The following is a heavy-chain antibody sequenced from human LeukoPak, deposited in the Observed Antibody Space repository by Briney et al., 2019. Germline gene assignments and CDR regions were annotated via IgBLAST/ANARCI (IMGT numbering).Heavy chain of an antibody. V-gene: IGHV3-33*06. D-gene: IGHD4-11*01. CDR2: IWYDGSNK. CDR3: AKLGSPTVTHFDY. Sequence: PGRSLRLSCAASGFTFSSYGMHWVRQAPGKGLEWVAVIWYDGSNKYYADSVKGRFTISRDNSKNTLYLQMNSLRAEDTAVYYCAKLGSPTVTHFDYWGQGTLVTVSS. J-gene: IGHJ4*02. CDR1: GFTFSSYG.